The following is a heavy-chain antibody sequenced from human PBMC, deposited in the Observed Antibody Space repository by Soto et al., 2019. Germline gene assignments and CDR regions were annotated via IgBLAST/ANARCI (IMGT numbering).Heavy chain of an antibody. CDR2: IIPIFGTA. Sequence: QVQLVQSGAEVKKPGSSVKVSCKASGGTFSSYAISWVRQAPGQGLEWMGGIIPIFGTANYAQKFQGRVTITADESTSSAYMELSSLRSEDTAVYFCARVWYDSSGSQGSFDPWGQGTLVTVSS. CDR3: ARVWYDSSGSQGSFDP. V-gene: IGHV1-69*12. CDR1: GGTFSSYA. D-gene: IGHD3-22*01. J-gene: IGHJ5*02.